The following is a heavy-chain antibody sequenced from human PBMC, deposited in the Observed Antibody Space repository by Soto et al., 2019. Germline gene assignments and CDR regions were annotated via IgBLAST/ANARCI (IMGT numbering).Heavy chain of an antibody. CDR1: GFTFRKYV. D-gene: IGHD3-3*01. CDR2: LSSTGGST. J-gene: IGHJ6*02. Sequence: EVQLLESGGGLAQPGGSLRLSCEVSGFTFRKYVMTWVRQAPGKGLEWVSSLSSTGGSTYYADSVKGRFTVSRANSKNPLFLQMNSLRAEDTAIYDCAKDQGFLEWIPQGGLDVWGPGTTVAVSS. V-gene: IGHV3-23*01. CDR3: AKDQGFLEWIPQGGLDV.